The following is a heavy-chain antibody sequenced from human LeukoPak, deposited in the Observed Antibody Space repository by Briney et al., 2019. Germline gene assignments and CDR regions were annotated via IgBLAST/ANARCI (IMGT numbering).Heavy chain of an antibody. CDR3: AYNPQLNY. Sequence: GPTLVNPTQTLTLACTFSGFSLSTTAVGVAWIRQPPGKALEWLALIYWDDDRRYSPSLKSRLTITKDTSKNQVVLTMTNMDPVDTATYYCAYNPQLNYWGQGTLVTVSS. V-gene: IGHV2-5*02. CDR1: GFSLSTTAVG. J-gene: IGHJ4*02. CDR2: IYWDDDR. D-gene: IGHD1-14*01.